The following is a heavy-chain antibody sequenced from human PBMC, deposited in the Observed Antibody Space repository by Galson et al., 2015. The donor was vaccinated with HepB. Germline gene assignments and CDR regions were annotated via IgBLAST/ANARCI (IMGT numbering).Heavy chain of an antibody. CDR3: ARDLGIVGARKGY. V-gene: IGHV3-21*01. J-gene: IGHJ4*02. CDR1: GFTFSSYS. Sequence: SLRLSCAASGFTFSSYSMNWVRQAPGKGLEWVSSISSSSSYIYYADSVKGRFTISRDNAKNSLYLQMNSLRAEDTAVYYCARDLGIVGARKGYWGQGTLVTVSS. CDR2: ISSSSSYI. D-gene: IGHD1-26*01.